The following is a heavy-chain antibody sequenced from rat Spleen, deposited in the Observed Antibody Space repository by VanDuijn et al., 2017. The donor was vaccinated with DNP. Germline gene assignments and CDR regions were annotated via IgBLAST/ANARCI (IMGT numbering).Heavy chain of an antibody. J-gene: IGHJ3*01. Sequence: EVQLVESDGGLVQPGRSLKLSCAASGFTFSDYYMAWVRQAPTKGLEWVATISYDGSSTYYRDSVKGRFTISRDNAKSTLYLQMDSLRSEDTATYYCARPQLRRVWDWFAYWGQGTLVTVSS. CDR3: ARPQLRRVWDWFAY. CDR2: ISYDGSST. V-gene: IGHV5-29*01. CDR1: GFTFSDYY. D-gene: IGHD1-11*01.